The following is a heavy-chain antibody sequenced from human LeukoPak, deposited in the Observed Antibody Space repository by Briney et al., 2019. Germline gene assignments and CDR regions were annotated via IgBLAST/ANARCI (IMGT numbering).Heavy chain of an antibody. Sequence: SVKVSCKASGGTFSSYAISWGRQAPGQGLEWMGGVIPIFGTANYAQRFQGRVTITADESTSTAYMELSSLRSEDTAVYYCAREYSYGYWGVFDYWGQGTLVTVSS. CDR3: AREYSYGYWGVFDY. D-gene: IGHD5-18*01. V-gene: IGHV1-69*13. CDR2: VIPIFGTA. CDR1: GGTFSSYA. J-gene: IGHJ4*02.